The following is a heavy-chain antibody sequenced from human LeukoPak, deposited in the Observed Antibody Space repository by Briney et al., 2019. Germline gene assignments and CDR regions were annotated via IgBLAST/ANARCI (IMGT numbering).Heavy chain of an antibody. D-gene: IGHD5-18*01. V-gene: IGHV4-4*02. CDR3: ARSGYSYGHRAFDI. CDR1: GGSISSSNW. J-gene: IGHJ3*02. Sequence: PSETLSLTCAVSGGSISSSNWWSWVRQPPGKGLEWIGEIYHSGSTNYNPSLKSRVTISVDKSKNQFSLKLSSVTAADTAVYYCARSGYSYGHRAFDIWGQGTMVTVSS. CDR2: IYHSGST.